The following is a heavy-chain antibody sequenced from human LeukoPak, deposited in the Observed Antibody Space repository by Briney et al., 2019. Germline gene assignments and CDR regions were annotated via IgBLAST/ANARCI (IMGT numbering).Heavy chain of an antibody. CDR3: ARLGTRYDILTGYYGAPDY. CDR1: GYSFTNYW. J-gene: IGHJ4*02. Sequence: GESLKISCRGSGYSFTNYWIGWVRQMPGKGLEWMGIIYPGDSDTRYSPSFQGQVTISADKSISTAYLQWSSLKASDTAMYYCARLGTRYDILTGYYGAPDYWGQGTLVTVSS. CDR2: IYPGDSDT. V-gene: IGHV5-51*01. D-gene: IGHD3-9*01.